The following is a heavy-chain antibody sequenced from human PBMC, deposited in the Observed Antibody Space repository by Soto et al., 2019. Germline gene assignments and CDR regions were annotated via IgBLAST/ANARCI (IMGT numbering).Heavy chain of an antibody. CDR1: GGSISSYY. CDR2: IYYSGST. V-gene: IGHV4-59*01. D-gene: IGHD6-19*01. CDR3: ATYVPDKLAVAGTSDAFDI. Sequence: ASETLSLTCTVSGGSISSYYWSWIRQPPGKGLEWIADIYYSGSTNYSPSLKSRVTISVDTSKNQFSLNLSSVTAADMAVYFCATYVPDKLAVAGTSDAFDIWGQGTMVTVSS. J-gene: IGHJ3*02.